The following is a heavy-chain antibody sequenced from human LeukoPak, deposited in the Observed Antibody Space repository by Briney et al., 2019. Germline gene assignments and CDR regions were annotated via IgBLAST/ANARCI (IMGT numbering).Heavy chain of an antibody. Sequence: ASVKVSCKASGYTFTSYAMHWVRQAPGRRLEWMGWINAGNGNTKYSQEFQGRVTITRDTSASTAYMELSSLRSEDMAVYYCARGDTAMDALDYWGQGTLVTVSS. J-gene: IGHJ4*02. CDR3: ARGDTAMDALDY. CDR1: GYTFTSYA. V-gene: IGHV1-3*03. D-gene: IGHD5-18*01. CDR2: INAGNGNT.